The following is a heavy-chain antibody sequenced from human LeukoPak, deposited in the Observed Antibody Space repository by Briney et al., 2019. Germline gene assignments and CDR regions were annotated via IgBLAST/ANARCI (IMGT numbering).Heavy chain of an antibody. Sequence: GSLRLSCAASGFTFSSYSMNWVRQAPGKGLEWVSSISSSSSYIYYADSVEGRFTISRDNAKNSLYLQMNSLRAEDTAVYYCASKHISQGHGAFDIWGQGTMVTVSS. CDR1: GFTFSSYS. CDR2: ISSSSSYI. CDR3: ASKHISQGHGAFDI. V-gene: IGHV3-21*01. J-gene: IGHJ3*02. D-gene: IGHD1-14*01.